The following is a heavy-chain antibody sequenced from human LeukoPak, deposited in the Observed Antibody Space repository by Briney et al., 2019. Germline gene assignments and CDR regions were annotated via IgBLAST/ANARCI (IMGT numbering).Heavy chain of an antibody. J-gene: IGHJ3*02. D-gene: IGHD1-26*01. CDR3: ARASGSDDAFDI. CDR2: ISSSGSTI. CDR1: GFTFSSYE. Sequence: PGRSLRLPCAASGFTFSSYEMNWVRQAPGKGLEWVSYISSSGSTIYYADSVKGRFTISRDNAKNSLYLQMNSLRAEDTAVYYCARASGSDDAFDIWGQGTMVTVSS. V-gene: IGHV3-48*03.